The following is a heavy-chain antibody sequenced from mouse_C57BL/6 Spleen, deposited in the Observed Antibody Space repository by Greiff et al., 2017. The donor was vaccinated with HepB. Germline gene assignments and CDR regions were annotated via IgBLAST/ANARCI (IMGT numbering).Heavy chain of an antibody. CDR2: ISSGSSTI. V-gene: IGHV5-17*01. D-gene: IGHD1-1*01. CDR3: ARQEYYGSSYGY. Sequence: EVQLQESGGGLVKPGGSLKLSCAASGFTFSDYGMHWVRQAPEKGLEWVAYISSGSSTIYYADTVKGRFTISRDNAKNTLFLQMTSLRSEDTAMYYCARQEYYGSSYGYWGQGTTLTVSS. CDR1: GFTFSDYG. J-gene: IGHJ2*01.